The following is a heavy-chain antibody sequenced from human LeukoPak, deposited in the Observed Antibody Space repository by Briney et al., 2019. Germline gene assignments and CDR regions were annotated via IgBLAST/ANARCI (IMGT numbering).Heavy chain of an antibody. Sequence: GGSLRLSWAVSTXTFSGHAVHWVRQAPGKGLELVALISHDGSTKYQADSVKGRFTISRDNAKNSLYLQMNSLRAEDTAVYYCARALPSPLYSGSYADAFDIWGQGTMVTVSS. CDR3: ARALPSPLYSGSYADAFDI. V-gene: IGHV3-30-3*01. CDR1: TXTFSGHA. D-gene: IGHD1-26*01. J-gene: IGHJ3*02. CDR2: ISHDGSTK.